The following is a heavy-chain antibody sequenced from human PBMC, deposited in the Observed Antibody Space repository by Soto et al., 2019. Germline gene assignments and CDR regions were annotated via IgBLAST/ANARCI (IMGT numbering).Heavy chain of an antibody. Sequence: GGSLRFSCAASGFTFSSYSMNWVRQAPGKGLEWVSSISSSSSYIYYADSVKGRFTISRDNAKNSLYLQMNSLRAEDTAVYYCAKGVADRGIDSWGKGTLVTVS. CDR2: ISSSSSYI. CDR3: AKGVADRGIDS. V-gene: IGHV3-21*01. J-gene: IGHJ4*02. CDR1: GFTFSSYS.